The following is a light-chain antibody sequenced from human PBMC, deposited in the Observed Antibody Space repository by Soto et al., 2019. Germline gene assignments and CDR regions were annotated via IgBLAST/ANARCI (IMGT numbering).Light chain of an antibody. V-gene: IGKV3-15*01. CDR1: QSVSSN. J-gene: IGKJ2*01. CDR2: GAS. Sequence: EIVMTQSPATLSVSPGERATLSCRASQSVSSNLAWYQQKPGQAPRLLISGASTRATGIPARFSGSGSGTEFTLTISSLQSEDFAVYYCQQYYDWPPYTFGQGTKLEIK. CDR3: QQYYDWPPYT.